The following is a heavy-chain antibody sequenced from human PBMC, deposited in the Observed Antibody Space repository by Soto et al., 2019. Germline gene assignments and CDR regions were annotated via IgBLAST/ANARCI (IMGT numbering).Heavy chain of an antibody. Sequence: ASETLSLTCTVSGDSMSEYFCSWVRQSPGKGLERIGYIYSLASTDYNPALKSRVTISVDTSRRQFSLKLIPVTAADTAIYYCARDGYDGSGSPYPGYWGPGIQVTVSS. J-gene: IGHJ4*02. CDR1: GDSMSEYF. V-gene: IGHV4-59*13. CDR2: IYSLAST. D-gene: IGHD3-10*01. CDR3: ARDGYDGSGSPYPGY.